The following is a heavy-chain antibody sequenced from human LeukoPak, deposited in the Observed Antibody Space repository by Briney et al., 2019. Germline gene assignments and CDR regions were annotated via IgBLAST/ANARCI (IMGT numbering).Heavy chain of an antibody. Sequence: HWASVKVSCKASGYTFTGYYMHWVRQAPGQGLEWMGWISAYNGNTNYAQKLQGRVTMTTDTSTSTAYMELRSLRSDDTAVYYCARDSGRFDYWGQGTLVTVSS. CDR2: ISAYNGNT. V-gene: IGHV1-18*04. CDR1: GYTFTGYY. J-gene: IGHJ4*02. CDR3: ARDSGRFDY.